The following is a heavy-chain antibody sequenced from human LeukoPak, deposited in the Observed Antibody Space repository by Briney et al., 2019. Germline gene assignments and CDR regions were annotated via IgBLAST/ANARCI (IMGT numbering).Heavy chain of an antibody. J-gene: IGHJ4*02. D-gene: IGHD3-3*01. V-gene: IGHV3-64*01. CDR1: GFTFSSYA. Sequence: GGSLRLSCAASGFTFSSYAMHWVRQAPGKGLEYVSGISSNGGSTNYANSVNGRFTISRDNSKNTLYLQVGSLRAEDTAVYYCAKGQGAGVLGFLEWLSLDSWGQGTLVTVS. CDR2: ISSNGGST. CDR3: AKGQGAGVLGFLEWLSLDS.